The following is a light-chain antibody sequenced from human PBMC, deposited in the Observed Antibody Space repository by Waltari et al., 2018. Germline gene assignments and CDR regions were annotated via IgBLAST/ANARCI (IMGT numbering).Light chain of an antibody. CDR2: AAS. J-gene: IGKJ4*01. V-gene: IGKV1-39*01. CDR1: QSINTY. CDR3: QQSHSTPPLT. Sequence: DIQITKSPSALSTSEVRRVTIPCRASQSINTYLNWYQQKPGKAPKRLIYAASSLQSGVPSRFSGSGSGTYFTLTINSLQPEDFATYYCQQSHSTPPLTFGGGTKVEIK.